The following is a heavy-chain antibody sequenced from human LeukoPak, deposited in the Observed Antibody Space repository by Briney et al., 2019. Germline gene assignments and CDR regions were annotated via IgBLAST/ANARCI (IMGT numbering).Heavy chain of an antibody. Sequence: GASVKVSCKASGYTFTGYYMHWVRQAPGQGLEWMGWINPNSGGTEYAQKFQGRVIVTRDTSISTVYMELSRMRSDDTAVYYCARDHCSRISCYEEYYYGMDVWGQGTTVTVSS. CDR3: ARDHCSRISCYEEYYYGMDV. CDR2: INPNSGGT. D-gene: IGHD2-2*01. J-gene: IGHJ6*02. CDR1: GYTFTGYY. V-gene: IGHV1-2*02.